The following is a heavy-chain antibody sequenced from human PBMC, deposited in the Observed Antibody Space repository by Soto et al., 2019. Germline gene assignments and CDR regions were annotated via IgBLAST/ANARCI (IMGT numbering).Heavy chain of an antibody. V-gene: IGHV3-48*02. CDR2: ISSSSSNI. CDR3: ARDCSLGSRYCRWFDP. CDR1: GFTLSGYA. Sequence: VQLVESGGGLVQPGGSLRLSCVASGFTLSGYAMNWVRQAPGKGLEWVSYISSSSSNIQYAGSVKGRFTISRDNAKNSLHLQINSLRDEDTAVYYCARDCSLGSRYCRWFDPWGQGTLVTVSS. D-gene: IGHD2-15*01. J-gene: IGHJ5*02.